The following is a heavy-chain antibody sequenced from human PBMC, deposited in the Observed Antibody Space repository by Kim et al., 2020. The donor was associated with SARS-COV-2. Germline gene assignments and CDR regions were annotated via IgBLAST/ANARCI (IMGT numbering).Heavy chain of an antibody. CDR3: ARDNDYGGYGWTVRAFDI. D-gene: IGHD4-17*01. V-gene: IGHV3-11*06. J-gene: IGHJ3*02. Sequence: GRFTNSRDNAKNSLYLQMNSLRAEDTAVYYCARDNDYGGYGWTVRAFDIWGQGTMVTVSS.